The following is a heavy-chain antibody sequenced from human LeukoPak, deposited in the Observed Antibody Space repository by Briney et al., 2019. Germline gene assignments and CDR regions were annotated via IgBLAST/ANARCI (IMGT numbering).Heavy chain of an antibody. CDR1: GFTFSSYA. V-gene: IGHV3-23*01. Sequence: GGSLRLSCAASGFTFSSYAISWVRQAPGKGLEWVSGISGSGASTYYADSVKGRFTIYRDNSKNTLYLQMDNQRAEDTAIYYCAKDESHSSGWYYFDYWGQGTLVTVSS. CDR3: AKDESHSSGWYYFDY. J-gene: IGHJ4*02. D-gene: IGHD6-19*01. CDR2: ISGSGAST.